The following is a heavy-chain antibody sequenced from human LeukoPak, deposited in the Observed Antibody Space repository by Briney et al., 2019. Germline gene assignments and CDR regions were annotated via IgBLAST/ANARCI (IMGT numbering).Heavy chain of an antibody. CDR1: GYSFTSYW. CDR3: ARNRLDSSGYKSDYYYMDV. Sequence: RGESLKISCKGSGYSFTSYWIGWVRQMPGKGLEWMGIIYPGDSGTRYSPSFQGQVTISADKSISTAYLQWSSLKASDTAMYYCARNRLDSSGYKSDYYYMDVWGKGTTVTVSS. V-gene: IGHV5-51*01. D-gene: IGHD3-22*01. J-gene: IGHJ6*03. CDR2: IYPGDSGT.